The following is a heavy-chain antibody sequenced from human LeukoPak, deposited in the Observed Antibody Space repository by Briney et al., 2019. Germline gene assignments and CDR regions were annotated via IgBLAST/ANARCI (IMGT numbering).Heavy chain of an antibody. V-gene: IGHV4-30-2*01. J-gene: IGHJ3*02. D-gene: IGHD2-2*01. CDR2: IYDSGST. Sequence: SETLSLTCAVSGSSISSGGYSWSWIRQPPGKGLEWIGYIYDSGSTYYHPSLKSRVTISVDRSKNQFSLKLSSVTAADTAVYYCATGATYQPFAFDIWGQGTMVTVSS. CDR3: ATGATYQPFAFDI. CDR1: GSSISSGGYS.